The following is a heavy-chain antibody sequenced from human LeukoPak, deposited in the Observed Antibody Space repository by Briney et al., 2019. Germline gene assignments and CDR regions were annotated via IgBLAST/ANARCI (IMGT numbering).Heavy chain of an antibody. CDR3: ARGGYYDSSGYYYPGYYYMDV. J-gene: IGHJ6*03. V-gene: IGHV1-24*01. CDR2: FDPENGET. Sequence: GASVKVSCKVSGYTLTELSMHWVRQAPGKGLEWMGGFDPENGETIYAQKFQGRVTMTEDTSTDTAYMELSSLRSEDTAVYYCARGGYYDSSGYYYPGYYYMDVWGKGTTVTVSS. D-gene: IGHD3-22*01. CDR1: GYTLTELS.